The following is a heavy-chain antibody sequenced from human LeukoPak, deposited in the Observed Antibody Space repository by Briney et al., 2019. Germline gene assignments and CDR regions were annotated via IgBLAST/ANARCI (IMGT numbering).Heavy chain of an antibody. CDR1: GGSISSYY. CDR3: AGGGGFLGWRNWFDP. CDR2: IYHSGRT. J-gene: IGHJ5*02. Sequence: SETLSLTCTVSGGSISSYYWGWIRQPPGKGLEWIGYIYHSGRTYYNPSLKSRVTISVDRSKNQFSLKLSSVTAADTAVYYCAGGGGFLGWRNWFDPWGQGTLVTVSS. D-gene: IGHD3-3*01. V-gene: IGHV4-59*04.